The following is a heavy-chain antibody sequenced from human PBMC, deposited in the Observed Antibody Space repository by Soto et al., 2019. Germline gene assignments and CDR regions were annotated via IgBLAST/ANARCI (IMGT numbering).Heavy chain of an antibody. V-gene: IGHV1-18*01. D-gene: IGHD6-13*01. J-gene: IGHJ4*02. Sequence: ASVKVSCKASGYTFTSYAMHWVRQAPGQGLEWMGWINTYDGNTNHAQKFQGRVTMTTDTSTSTAYMELRSLSSDDTAVYYCAASQQFDYWGQGTLVTVS. CDR3: AASQQFDY. CDR1: GYTFTSYA. CDR2: INTYDGNT.